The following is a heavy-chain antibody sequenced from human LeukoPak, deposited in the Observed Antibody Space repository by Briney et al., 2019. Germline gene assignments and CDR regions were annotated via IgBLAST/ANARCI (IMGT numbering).Heavy chain of an antibody. J-gene: IGHJ4*02. CDR1: GGTFSSYA. CDR2: IIPIFGTA. CDR3: ARESGWNDTGSLLHFDY. Sequence: GSSVKVSCKASGGTFSSYAISWVRQAPGQGLEWMGGIIPIFGTANYAQKFQGRVTITADKSTSTAYMELSSLRSEDTAVYYCARESGWNDTGSLLHFDYWGQGTLVTVSS. V-gene: IGHV1-69*06. D-gene: IGHD1-1*01.